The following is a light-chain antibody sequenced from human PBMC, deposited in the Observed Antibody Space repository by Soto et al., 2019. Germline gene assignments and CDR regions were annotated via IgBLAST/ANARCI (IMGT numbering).Light chain of an antibody. CDR2: DAS. V-gene: IGKV3-11*01. CDR3: QHRMNRPLT. Sequence: EIVLTQSPATLSLSPGERATLSCRASQSVSSYLLWYQQKPGQAPRLLIYDASNRATRIPARFSGSGSETDFTLTISSLEPEDFAVYYCQHRMNRPLTFGQGTRLEIK. CDR1: QSVSSY. J-gene: IGKJ5*01.